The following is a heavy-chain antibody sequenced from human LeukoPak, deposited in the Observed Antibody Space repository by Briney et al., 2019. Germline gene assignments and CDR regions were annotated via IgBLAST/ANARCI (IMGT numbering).Heavy chain of an antibody. CDR2: IYSDTTA. CDR3: ARVEEGWFDP. CDR1: GVTVSSNY. V-gene: IGHV3-66*01. J-gene: IGHJ5*02. Sequence: GGSLRLSCAASGVTVSSNYMGSVRQAPGKGLEWVSVIYSDTTAYYPDSVKGRFTISRDNSKNTLFLQMHSLSVDDTAVYYCARVEEGWFDPWGQGTLVTVSS.